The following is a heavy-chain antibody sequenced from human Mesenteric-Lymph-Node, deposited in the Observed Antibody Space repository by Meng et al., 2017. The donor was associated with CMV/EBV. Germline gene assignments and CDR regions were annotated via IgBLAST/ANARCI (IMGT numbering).Heavy chain of an antibody. V-gene: IGHV3-23*01. Sequence: GESLKISCAASGFTFSNYAMSWVRQAPGKGLEWVSVICGSGGDTYYADSVKGRFTISRDNSKNTLYLEMSSLRAEDTAVYYCAKSEGTSCYSPTDYWGQGTLVTVSS. CDR1: GFTFSNYA. D-gene: IGHD2-2*01. CDR3: AKSEGTSCYSPTDY. J-gene: IGHJ4*02. CDR2: ICGSGGDT.